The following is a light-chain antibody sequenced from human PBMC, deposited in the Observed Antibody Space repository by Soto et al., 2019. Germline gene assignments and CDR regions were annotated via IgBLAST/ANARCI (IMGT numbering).Light chain of an antibody. CDR3: QQYNNWPLT. J-gene: IGKJ4*01. CDR2: GAS. Sequence: EIVMTQSPATLSVSPGERATVPCRASQSVSNNLAWYQQKAGQAPRILIYGASTRATGIPARFSGSGYETEFTLTISSLQSEDFAVYYCQQYNNWPLTFGGGTKVDIK. V-gene: IGKV3-15*01. CDR1: QSVSNN.